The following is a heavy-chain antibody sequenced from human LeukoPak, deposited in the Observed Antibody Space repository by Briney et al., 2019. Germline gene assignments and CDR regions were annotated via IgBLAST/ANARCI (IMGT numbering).Heavy chain of an antibody. D-gene: IGHD6-13*01. CDR3: ARGRYTSL. Sequence: GGSLRLSCAASGFTFSNYWMSWVRQAPGKGLEWVANIKEDGNAKYYVDSVKGRFTISRDNAKNSLYLQMNSLRAEDTAVYYCARGRYTSLWGQGTLVTVSS. V-gene: IGHV3-7*01. CDR2: IKEDGNAK. J-gene: IGHJ4*02. CDR1: GFTFSNYW.